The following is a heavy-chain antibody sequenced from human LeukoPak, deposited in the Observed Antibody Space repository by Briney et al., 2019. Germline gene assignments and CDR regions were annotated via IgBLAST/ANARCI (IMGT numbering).Heavy chain of an antibody. CDR3: AKGSQKIDY. CDR1: GFTFSNYA. CDR2: ISDSGDST. J-gene: IGHJ4*02. V-gene: IGHV3-23*01. Sequence: GGSLRLSCAASGFTFSNYAMSWVRQAPGKGLEWVSTISDSGDSTYYADSVKGRFTISRDNSKNTMYLQMNSLRAEDTAVFYCAKGSQKIDYWGQGTLVTVSS.